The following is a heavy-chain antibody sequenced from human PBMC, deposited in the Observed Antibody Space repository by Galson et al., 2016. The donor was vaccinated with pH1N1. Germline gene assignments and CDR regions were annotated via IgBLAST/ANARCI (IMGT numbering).Heavy chain of an antibody. CDR2: IYWTDDK. J-gene: IGHJ5*02. V-gene: IGHV2-5*01. Sequence: PALVKPTQTLTLTCTFSGFSLRSNGVGVGWIRQPPGKALVWLVIYWTDDKRYSPSLKSRLTITKDTSKNQVVLTMTNMDPVDTATYYCAHSVGTRVFGVVTNFNWFDPWGQGTLVTVSS. D-gene: IGHD3-3*01. CDR1: GFSLRSNGVG. CDR3: AHSVGTRVFGVVTNFNWFDP.